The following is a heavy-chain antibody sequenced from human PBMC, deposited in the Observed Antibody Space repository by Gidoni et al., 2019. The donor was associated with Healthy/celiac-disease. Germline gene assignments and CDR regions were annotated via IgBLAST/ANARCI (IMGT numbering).Heavy chain of an antibody. J-gene: IGHJ4*02. CDR1: GFTCGDYD. D-gene: IGHD6-19*01. V-gene: IGHV3-49*03. Sequence: EVQLVESGGGLVQPGRSLRLSCTASGFTCGDYDMSWFRQAQGKGLEWVGFIRSKAYGETTEYAASVKGRFTISRDDSKSIAYLQMNSLKTEDTAVYYCTLYDEQWLVPPVDYWGQGTLVTVSS. CDR2: IRSKAYGETT. CDR3: TLYDEQWLVPPVDY.